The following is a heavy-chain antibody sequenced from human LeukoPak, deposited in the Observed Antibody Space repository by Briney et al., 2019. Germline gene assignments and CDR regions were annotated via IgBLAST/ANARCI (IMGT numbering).Heavy chain of an antibody. Sequence: GGSLRLSCAASGFTFSSYAMSWVRQAPGKGLEWVSAISGSGGSTYYADSVKGRFTISRDNSKNTLYLQMNSLRAEDTAVYYCARSGGWAGNKDYWGQGTLVTVSS. J-gene: IGHJ4*02. CDR2: ISGSGGST. V-gene: IGHV3-23*01. CDR1: GFTFSSYA. CDR3: ARSGGWAGNKDY. D-gene: IGHD2-15*01.